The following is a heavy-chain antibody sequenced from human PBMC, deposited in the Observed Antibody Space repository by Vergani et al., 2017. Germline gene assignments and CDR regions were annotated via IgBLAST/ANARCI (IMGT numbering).Heavy chain of an antibody. D-gene: IGHD6-6*01. J-gene: IGHJ6*02. CDR3: AREGECGYSSSSNPEDYYYGMDV. V-gene: IGHV1-2*02. CDR1: GYTFTGYY. Sequence: QVQLVQSGAEVKKPGASVKVSCKASGYTFTGYYMHWVRQAPGQGLEWMGWINPNSGGTNYAQKFQGRVTMTRDTSISTAYMELSRLRSDDTAVYYCAREGECGYSSSSNPEDYYYGMDVWGQGTTVTVSS. CDR2: INPNSGGT.